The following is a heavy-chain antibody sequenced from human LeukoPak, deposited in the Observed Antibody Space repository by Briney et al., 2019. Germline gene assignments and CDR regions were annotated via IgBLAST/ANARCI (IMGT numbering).Heavy chain of an antibody. J-gene: IGHJ6*03. Sequence: GGSLRLSCAASGFTFSSYWMHWVRQAPGKGLVWVSRINSDGSSTSYADSVKGRFTISRDNAKNTLYLQMNSLRAEVTAVYYRARGLRDGYNYNYYYYMDVWGKGTTVTVSS. CDR3: ARGLRDGYNYNYYYYMDV. V-gene: IGHV3-74*01. CDR1: GFTFSSYW. CDR2: INSDGSST. D-gene: IGHD5-24*01.